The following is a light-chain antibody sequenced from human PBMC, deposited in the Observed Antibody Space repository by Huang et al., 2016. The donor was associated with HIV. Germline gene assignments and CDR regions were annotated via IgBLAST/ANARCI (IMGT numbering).Light chain of an antibody. CDR3: QQYYSTPA. Sequence: DIVMTQSPDSLPVSLGERATINCKSSQSVLDSSNKKNYLAWYQQKPGQPPKLRLYWASVRECGVPDRFRGSGSGTEFTLTINNLQAEDVAVYYCQQYYSTPAFGQGTNVDI. V-gene: IGKV4-1*01. J-gene: IGKJ1*01. CDR1: QSVLDSSNKKNY. CDR2: WAS.